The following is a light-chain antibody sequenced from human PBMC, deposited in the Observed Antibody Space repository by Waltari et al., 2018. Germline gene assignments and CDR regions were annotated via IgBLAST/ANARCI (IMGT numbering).Light chain of an antibody. CDR2: GAS. J-gene: IGKJ2*01. CDR1: QSVSSN. Sequence: EIVVTQSPATLSVTPGERATFSCRASQSVSSNLAWYQQKPGQAPRLLIYGASTRATGSPARFSGSGSGTEFTLTISILQSEDFAVYYCQQYNNLPPMYTFGQGTKLELK. V-gene: IGKV3-15*01. CDR3: QQYNNLPPMYT.